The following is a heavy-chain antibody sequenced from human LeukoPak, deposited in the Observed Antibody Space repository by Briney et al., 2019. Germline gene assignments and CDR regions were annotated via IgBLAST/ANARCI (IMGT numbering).Heavy chain of an antibody. CDR2: ISSSISYI. D-gene: IGHD6-13*01. J-gene: IGHJ6*03. CDR1: GFTVSSNY. Sequence: GGSLRLSCAASGFTVSSNYMGWVRQAPGKGLEWVSSISSSISYIYYADSVKGRFTISRDNAKNSLYLQMNSLRAEDTAVYYCARDGAWSSSSSGYYMDVWGKGTTVTVSS. CDR3: ARDGAWSSSSSGYYMDV. V-gene: IGHV3-21*01.